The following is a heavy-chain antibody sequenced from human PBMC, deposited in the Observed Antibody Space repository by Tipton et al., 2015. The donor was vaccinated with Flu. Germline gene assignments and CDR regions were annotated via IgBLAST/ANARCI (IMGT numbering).Heavy chain of an antibody. J-gene: IGHJ6*02. CDR2: ISSSSYI. CDR3: ARAAGVERRPPYYGMDV. Sequence: SLRLSCAASGFTFSSYSMNWVRQAPGKGLEWVSSISSSSYIYYADSVKGRFTISRDNAKNSLYLQMNSLRAEDTALYYCARAAGVERRPPYYGMDVWGQGTTVTVSS. CDR1: GFTFSSYS. D-gene: IGHD1-1*01. V-gene: IGHV3-21*04.